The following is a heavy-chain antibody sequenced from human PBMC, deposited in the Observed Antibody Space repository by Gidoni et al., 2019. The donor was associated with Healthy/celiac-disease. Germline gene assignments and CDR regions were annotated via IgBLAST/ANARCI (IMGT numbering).Heavy chain of an antibody. CDR3: ARDRRYYYGSGRIIGSDY. CDR2: ISYDGSNK. CDR1: GCTSSSCA. V-gene: IGHV3-30*04. D-gene: IGHD3-10*01. Sequence: QVQMVESGGGGGQRGRSLRRYCEAAGCTSSSCAMHWGRQAPGQGLEWVAVISYDGSNKYYADSVKGRFTISRDNSKNTLYLQMNSLRAEDTAVYYCARDRRYYYGSGRIIGSDYWGQGTLVTVSS. J-gene: IGHJ4*02.